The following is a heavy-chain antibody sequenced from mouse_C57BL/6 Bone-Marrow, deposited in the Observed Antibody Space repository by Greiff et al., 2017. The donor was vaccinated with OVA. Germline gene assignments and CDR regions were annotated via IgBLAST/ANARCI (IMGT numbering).Heavy chain of an antibody. D-gene: IGHD1-1*01. Sequence: VQLKQSVAELVRPGASVKLSCTASGFNIKNTYMHWVKQRPEQGLEWIGRLDPANGNTKYAPKFQGKATITADTSSNTAYLQLSSLTSEDTAIYYCARRLITTVVAEDYWGQGTTLTVSS. V-gene: IGHV14-3*01. CDR1: GFNIKNTY. J-gene: IGHJ2*01. CDR2: LDPANGNT. CDR3: ARRLITTVVAEDY.